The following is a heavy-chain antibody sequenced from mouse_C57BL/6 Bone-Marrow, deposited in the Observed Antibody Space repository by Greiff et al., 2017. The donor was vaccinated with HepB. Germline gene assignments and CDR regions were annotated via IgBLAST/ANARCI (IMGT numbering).Heavy chain of an antibody. D-gene: IGHD1-1*01. CDR2: ISTYYGDA. CDR1: GYTFTDYA. Sequence: VKLQQPGAELVRPGVSVKISCKGSGYTFTDYAMHWVKQSHAKSLEWIGFISTYYGDASYNQKFKDKATMTVDKSSSTAYMELARLTSEDSAVYYCARWGYYGSPFAYWGQGTLVTVSA. J-gene: IGHJ3*01. V-gene: IGHV1-67*01. CDR3: ARWGYYGSPFAY.